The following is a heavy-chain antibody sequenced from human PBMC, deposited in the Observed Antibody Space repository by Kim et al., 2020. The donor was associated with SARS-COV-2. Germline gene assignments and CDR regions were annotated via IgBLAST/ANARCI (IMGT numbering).Heavy chain of an antibody. J-gene: IGHJ6*02. V-gene: IGHV3-72*01. D-gene: IGHD4-17*01. Sequence: GGSLRLSCAASGFAFSDHYMDWVSQAPGKGLVWVGRARNKAKSYTTEYAASVKGRFTISRDDSKNSLYLQMNSLKTEDTAVYYCVRGATALHYYYYGLDVWGPGTTVTVSS. CDR2: ARNKAKSYTT. CDR3: VRGATALHYYYYGLDV. CDR1: GFAFSDHY.